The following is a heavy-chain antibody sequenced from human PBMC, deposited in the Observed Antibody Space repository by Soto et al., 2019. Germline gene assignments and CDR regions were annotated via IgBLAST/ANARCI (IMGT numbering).Heavy chain of an antibody. CDR1: GLTFRSYW. V-gene: IGHV3-74*03. CDR2: INTDGSVA. J-gene: IGHJ4*02. CDR3: VRDMQLWRLDS. D-gene: IGHD2-21*01. Sequence: GESLKISCAASGLTFRSYWMHWVRQAPGKGLVWVSRINTDGSVAMYVDSVKGRFTISRDNAKNTLYLHMNSLRAEDTAVYYCVRDMQLWRLDSWRQGTLVTVSS.